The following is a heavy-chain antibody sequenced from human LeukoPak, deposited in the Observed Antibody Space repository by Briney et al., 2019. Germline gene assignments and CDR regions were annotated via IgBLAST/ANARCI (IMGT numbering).Heavy chain of an antibody. CDR1: GGSISSYY. CDR3: ASGETNFDY. CDR2: IYYSGST. Sequence: SSETLSLTCTVSGGSISSYYWSWIRQPPGKGLEWIGYIYYSGSTNYNPSLKSRVTISVDTSKNQFSLKLSSVTAADTAVYYCASGETNFDYWGQGTLVTVSS. D-gene: IGHD3-10*01. V-gene: IGHV4-59*08. J-gene: IGHJ4*02.